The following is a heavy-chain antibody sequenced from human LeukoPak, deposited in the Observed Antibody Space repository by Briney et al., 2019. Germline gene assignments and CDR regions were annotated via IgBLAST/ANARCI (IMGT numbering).Heavy chain of an antibody. D-gene: IGHD3-22*01. J-gene: IGHJ4*02. CDR2: ISYDGSNK. CDR1: GFTFSSYA. V-gene: IGHV3-30-3*01. CDR3: ARGSPWTDYYDSSGYYWSYYFDY. Sequence: GGSLRLSCAASGFTFSSYAMHWVRQAPGKGLEWVAVISYDGSNKYYADSVKGRFTISRDNSKNTLYLQMNSLRAEDTAVYYCARGSPWTDYYDSSGYYWSYYFDYWGQGTLVTVSS.